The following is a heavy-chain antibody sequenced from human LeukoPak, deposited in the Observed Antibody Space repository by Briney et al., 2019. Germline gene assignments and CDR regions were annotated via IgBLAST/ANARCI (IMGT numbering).Heavy chain of an antibody. CDR3: ARRRASWFDP. Sequence: PSETLTLTCTVSGCSFSSTGYYWGWIRPPQGQGLEWIGSIYNNGHTYHSASLQSRVTMDVDTSNNQFTLKLRSVTAADTAVYFCARRRASWFDPWGQGTLVTVSS. CDR2: IYNNGHT. CDR1: GCSFSSTGYY. V-gene: IGHV4-39*01. J-gene: IGHJ5*02.